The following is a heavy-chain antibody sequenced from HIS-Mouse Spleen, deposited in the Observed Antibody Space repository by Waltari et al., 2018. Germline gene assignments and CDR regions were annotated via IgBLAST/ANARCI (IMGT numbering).Heavy chain of an antibody. J-gene: IGHJ3*02. CDR1: GGTFSSYA. CDR3: ARRGEMATIRDAFDI. CDR2: IILSLGIA. V-gene: IGHV1-69*04. D-gene: IGHD5-12*01. Sequence: QVQLVQSGAEVKKPGSSVKVSCKASGGTFSSYAISWVRQAPGQGLEWMGRIILSLGIANYEQKFQGRVTITADKSTSTAYMERSSLRSEDTAVYYCARRGEMATIRDAFDIWGQGTMVTVSS.